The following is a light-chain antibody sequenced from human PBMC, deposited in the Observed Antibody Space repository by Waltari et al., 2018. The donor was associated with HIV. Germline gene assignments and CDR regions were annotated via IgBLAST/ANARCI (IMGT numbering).Light chain of an antibody. Sequence: QSVLTQPPSASGTPGQRVTISCSGSSSNIGNNFIYWYQQFPGTAPKLLIYRNDQRPSGVPDRFSGSKSDTSASLAISGLRSEDEADYYCATWDDSLSGWVFSGGTKLTVL. CDR1: SSNIGNNF. CDR2: RND. CDR3: ATWDDSLSGWV. V-gene: IGLV1-47*01. J-gene: IGLJ3*02.